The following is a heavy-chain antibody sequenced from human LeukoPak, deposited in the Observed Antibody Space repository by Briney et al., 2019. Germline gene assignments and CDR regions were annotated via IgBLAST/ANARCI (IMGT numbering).Heavy chain of an antibody. CDR1: GGSISSYY. D-gene: IGHD3-22*01. CDR2: IYYSGST. Sequence: SETLSPTCTVSGGSISSYYWSWIRQPPGKGLEWIGYIYYSGSTNYNPSLKSRVTISVDTSKNQFSLKLSSVTAADTAVYYCAGASYDSSGVHWGQGTLVTVSS. V-gene: IGHV4-59*01. CDR3: AGASYDSSGVH. J-gene: IGHJ4*02.